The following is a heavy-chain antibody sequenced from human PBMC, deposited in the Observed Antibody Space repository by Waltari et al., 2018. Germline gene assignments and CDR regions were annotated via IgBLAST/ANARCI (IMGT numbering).Heavy chain of an antibody. J-gene: IGHJ6*02. D-gene: IGHD2-2*01. CDR1: GYTFTSYD. Sequence: QVQLVQSGAEVKKPGASVKVSCKASGYTFTSYDINWVRQATGQGLEWMGWRNPNSGNTGYAQKFQGRVTMTRNTSISTAYMELSSLRSEDTAVYYCARRDCSSTSCHYYYYGMDVWGQGTTVTVSS. V-gene: IGHV1-8*02. CDR2: RNPNSGNT. CDR3: ARRDCSSTSCHYYYYGMDV.